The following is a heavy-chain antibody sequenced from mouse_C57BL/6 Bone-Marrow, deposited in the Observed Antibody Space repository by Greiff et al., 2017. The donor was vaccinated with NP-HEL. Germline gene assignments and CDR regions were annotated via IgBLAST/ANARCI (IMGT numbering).Heavy chain of an antibody. CDR1: GFTFSDYG. CDR3: ARWGNCYAMDY. D-gene: IGHD2-1*01. J-gene: IGHJ4*01. CDR2: ISSGSSTI. V-gene: IGHV5-17*01. Sequence: EVQVVESGGGLVKPGGSLKLSCAASGFTFSDYGMHWVRQAPEKGLEWVAYISSGSSTIYYADTVKGRFTISRDNAKTTLFLQMTSLRSEDTAMYYCARWGNCYAMDYWGQGTSVTVSS.